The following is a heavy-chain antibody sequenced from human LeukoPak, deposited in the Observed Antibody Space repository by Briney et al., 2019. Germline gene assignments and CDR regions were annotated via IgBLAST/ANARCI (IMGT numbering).Heavy chain of an antibody. D-gene: IGHD3-22*01. V-gene: IGHV3-23*01. CDR3: AKAKITLIVVANPNSGALDV. CDR1: GFTFRVYA. CDR2: ISGSGSST. Sequence: GGSLRLSCAASGFTFRVYAMTWVRQAPGKGLEWVSGISGSGSSTYSADSVKGRFTISRDNSNNTLYLQMNSLRAEDTALYYCAKAKITLIVVANPNSGALDVWGQGTMVTVSS. J-gene: IGHJ3*01.